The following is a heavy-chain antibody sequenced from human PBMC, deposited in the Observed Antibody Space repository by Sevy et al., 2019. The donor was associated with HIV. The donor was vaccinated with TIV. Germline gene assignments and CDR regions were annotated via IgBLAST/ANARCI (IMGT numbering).Heavy chain of an antibody. CDR3: AREVVTMVRGVITEDYYYYYGMDV. Sequence: ASVKVSCKASGGTFSSYAISCVRQAPGQGLEWMGGIIPIFGTANYAQKFQGRVTITADESTSTAYMELSSLRSEDTAVYYCAREVVTMVRGVITEDYYYYYGMDVWGQRTTVTVSS. J-gene: IGHJ6*02. CDR1: GGTFSSYA. V-gene: IGHV1-69*13. D-gene: IGHD3-10*01. CDR2: IIPIFGTA.